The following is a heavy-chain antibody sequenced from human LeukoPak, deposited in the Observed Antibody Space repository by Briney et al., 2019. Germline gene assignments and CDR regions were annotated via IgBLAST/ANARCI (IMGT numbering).Heavy chain of an antibody. CDR2: ISYDGSNK. V-gene: IGHV3-30*04. CDR3: ALFGGMDV. D-gene: IGHD3-10*02. CDR1: GFTFSSYA. Sequence: GGSLRLSCAASGFTFSSYAMHWVCQAPGKGLEWVAVISYDGSNKYYADSVKGRFTISRDNSKNTLYLQMNSLRAEDTAVYYCALFGGMDVWGQGTTVTVSS. J-gene: IGHJ6*02.